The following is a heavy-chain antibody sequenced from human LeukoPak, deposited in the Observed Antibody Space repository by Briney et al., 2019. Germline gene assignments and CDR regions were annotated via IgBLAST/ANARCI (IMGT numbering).Heavy chain of an antibody. CDR2: IYSGGTT. CDR1: GVTVSSNY. V-gene: IGHV3-66*04. CDR3: ARHQGYSYALFDY. D-gene: IGHD5-18*01. Sequence: GGSLRLSCAASGVTVSSNYMSWVRHAPGKGLEWVSIIYSGGTTYYADSVKGRFTISRDNSKNTLYLQMNSLTAEDTAVYYCARHQGYSYALFDYWGQGTLVTVSS. J-gene: IGHJ4*02.